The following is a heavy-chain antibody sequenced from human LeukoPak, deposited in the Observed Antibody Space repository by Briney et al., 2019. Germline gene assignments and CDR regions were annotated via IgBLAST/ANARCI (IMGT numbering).Heavy chain of an antibody. D-gene: IGHD3-3*01. J-gene: IGHJ4*02. CDR3: ARASTIFGHFAY. CDR1: GGSISSNTYF. V-gene: IGHV4-39*07. Sequence: SETLSLTCTVPGGSISSNTYFWGWIRRPPGKGLEWIWSIYYRLGTYYNPSLKRRLTISVDTSKNQFSLKLTSVTAADTAVYYCARASTIFGHFAYWGRGTLVTVSS. CDR2: IYYRLGT.